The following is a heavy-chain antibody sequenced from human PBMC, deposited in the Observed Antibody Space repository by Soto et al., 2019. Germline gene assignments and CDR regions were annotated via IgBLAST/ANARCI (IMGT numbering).Heavy chain of an antibody. Sequence: LRLSCAASGFTFSDHYMDWVRQAPGKGLEWVGRTRNKANSYTTEYAASVKGRFTISRDDSKNSLYLQMNSLKTEDTAVYYCARSTIPGMDVWGQGTTVTVPS. J-gene: IGHJ6*02. D-gene: IGHD3-3*01. CDR1: GFTFSDHY. CDR2: TRNKANSYTT. CDR3: ARSTIPGMDV. V-gene: IGHV3-72*01.